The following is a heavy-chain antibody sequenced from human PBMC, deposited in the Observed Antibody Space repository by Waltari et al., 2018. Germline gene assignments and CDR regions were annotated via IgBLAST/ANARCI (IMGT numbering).Heavy chain of an antibody. Sequence: QVQPQQWGSGLLKPSETLSLTCAVYGGPLGGYYWSWIRRARGRGLEWIGESHQSGTPKYNPSLKSGVTISVDTAKKQFSPKLSSVTAADTAVYYWARPGIEAAGHWFDPWGQGTLVTVSS. V-gene: IGHV4-34*02. CDR2: SHQSGTP. CDR3: ARPGIEAAGHWFDP. J-gene: IGHJ5*02. D-gene: IGHD6-13*01. CDR1: GGPLGGYY.